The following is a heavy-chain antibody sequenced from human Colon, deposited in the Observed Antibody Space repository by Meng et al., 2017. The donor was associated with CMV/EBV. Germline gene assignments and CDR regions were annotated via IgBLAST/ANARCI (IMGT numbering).Heavy chain of an antibody. D-gene: IGHD1-26*01. CDR2: TNPLTGCT. Sequence: LLEAAGAVVKPPAASVNVTCKAAGYPFTGDFIYWVRQAPGQGLEWLGVTNPLTGCTNYAQKFQVRVTMTRDTSMNTAYMELGRLRSDDTAVYYCASLSGGDFDYWGQGTLVTVSS. V-gene: IGHV1-2*02. CDR1: GYPFTGDF. CDR3: ASLSGGDFDY. J-gene: IGHJ4*02.